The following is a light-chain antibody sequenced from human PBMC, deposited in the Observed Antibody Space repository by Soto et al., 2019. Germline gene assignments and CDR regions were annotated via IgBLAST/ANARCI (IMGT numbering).Light chain of an antibody. CDR2: GSS. CDR3: QQTYTIPFA. J-gene: IGKJ2*01. Sequence: DMQMTQSPSSLSASVGDRVTITCRPSQTIDNYLNCYQHKPGKAPKLLIYGSSTLQSGVSSRFTGSASGTDFTLTIDNLQAEDFATYYCQQTYTIPFAFVQGTKRDI. V-gene: IGKV1-39*01. CDR1: QTIDNY.